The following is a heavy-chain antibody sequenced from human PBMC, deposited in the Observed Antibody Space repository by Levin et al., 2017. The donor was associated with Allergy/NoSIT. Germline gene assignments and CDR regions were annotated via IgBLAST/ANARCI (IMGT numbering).Heavy chain of an antibody. CDR2: FDPEDGET. D-gene: IGHD3-10*01. J-gene: IGHJ4*02. CDR3: ATGPPMVRGGVFDY. V-gene: IGHV1-24*01. CDR1: GYTLTELS. Sequence: ASVKVSCKVSGYTLTELSMHWVRQAPGKGLEWMGGFDPEDGETIYAQKFQGRVTMTEDTSTDTAYMELSSLRSEDTAVYYCATGPPMVRGGVFDYWGQGTLVTVSS.